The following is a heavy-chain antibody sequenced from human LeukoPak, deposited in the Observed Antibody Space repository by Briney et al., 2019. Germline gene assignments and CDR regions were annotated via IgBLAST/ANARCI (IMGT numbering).Heavy chain of an antibody. CDR3: ARDRAAADLDY. CDR2: IWYDGSNK. J-gene: IGHJ4*02. V-gene: IGHV3-33*01. D-gene: IGHD6-13*01. CDR1: GFTFSSYG. Sequence: GRSLRLSCAASGFTFSSYGMHWVRQAPGKGLEWVAVIWYDGSNKFYADSVKGRFTISRDNSKNTLYLQMNSLRAEDTAVYYCARDRAAADLDYWGQGNLVTVSS.